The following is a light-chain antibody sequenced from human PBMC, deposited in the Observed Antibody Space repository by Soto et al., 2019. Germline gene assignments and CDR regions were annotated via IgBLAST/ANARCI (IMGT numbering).Light chain of an antibody. J-gene: IGKJ4*01. CDR3: QQYGSSPLT. Sequence: EIVLTQSPGTLSLSPGERATLSCRASQSVTSSYLAWYQQKPGQAPRLLIYGASSRATGIPDRFSGSGSGKEFTLTHSRLEPEDFAVYYCQQYGSSPLTFGGGTKVEIK. V-gene: IGKV3-20*01. CDR1: QSVTSSY. CDR2: GAS.